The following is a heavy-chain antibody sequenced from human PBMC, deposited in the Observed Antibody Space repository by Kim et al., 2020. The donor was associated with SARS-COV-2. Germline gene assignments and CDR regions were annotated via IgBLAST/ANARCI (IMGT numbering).Heavy chain of an antibody. V-gene: IGHV1-46*01. D-gene: IGHD3-10*01. Sequence: ASVKVSCKTSGYSFTSNYIHWVRQAPGEGPEWMGMINPSGGGTDYAQRFQGSVTMTRDTSTTTVYLELNSLTSEDTAVYYCAREGLLWVGGDYYYGLDVW. CDR3: AREGLLWVGGDYYYGLDV. CDR2: INPSGGGT. J-gene: IGHJ6*01. CDR1: GYSFTSNY.